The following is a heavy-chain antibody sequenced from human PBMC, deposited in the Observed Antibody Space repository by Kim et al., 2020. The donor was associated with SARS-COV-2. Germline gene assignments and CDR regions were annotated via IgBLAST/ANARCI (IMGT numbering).Heavy chain of an antibody. CDR1: GGSISSSSYY. Sequence: SETLSLTCTVSGGSISSSSYYWGWIRQPPGKGLEWIGSIYYSGSTYYNPSLKSRVTISVDTSKNQFSLKLSSVTAADTAVYYCARHGPTVRVLRYFDYWGQGTLVTVSS. D-gene: IGHD3-10*01. V-gene: IGHV4-39*01. CDR2: IYYSGST. CDR3: ARHGPTVRVLRYFDY. J-gene: IGHJ4*02.